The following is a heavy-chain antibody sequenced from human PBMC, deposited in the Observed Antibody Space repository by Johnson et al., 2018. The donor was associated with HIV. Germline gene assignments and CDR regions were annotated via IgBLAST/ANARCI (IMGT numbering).Heavy chain of an antibody. J-gene: IGHJ3*02. CDR3: AKGDNSGYYVAFDI. D-gene: IGHD3-22*01. V-gene: IGHV3-53*03. CDR1: GFTV. CDR2: IYSGGST. Sequence: MQLVESGGGLIHPGGSLRLSCVASGFTVRKGLEWVSVIYSGGSTYYADSVKGRFTISRDNSKNTLYLQMNSLRAEDTAVYYCAKGDNSGYYVAFDIWGQGTMVSVSS.